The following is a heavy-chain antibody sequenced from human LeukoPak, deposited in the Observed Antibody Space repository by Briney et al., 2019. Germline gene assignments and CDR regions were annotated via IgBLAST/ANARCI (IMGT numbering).Heavy chain of an antibody. D-gene: IGHD1-26*01. J-gene: IGHJ4*02. CDR3: AHGVGATSGDY. Sequence: SETLSLTCTVSGGSIRSSYYYWGWIRQPPGKGLEWIGSIYDSGSTYYNPSLKSRVTISVDTSKNQFSLKLNSVTAADTAVYYCAHGVGATSGDYWGQGTLVTVSS. CDR1: GGSIRSSYYY. V-gene: IGHV4-39*01. CDR2: IYDSGST.